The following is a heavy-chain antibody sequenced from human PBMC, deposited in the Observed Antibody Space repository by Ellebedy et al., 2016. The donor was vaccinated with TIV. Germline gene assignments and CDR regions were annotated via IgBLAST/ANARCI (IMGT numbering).Heavy chain of an antibody. CDR1: GGSISSGGYY. Sequence: MPSETLSLTCTVSGGSISSGGYYWSWIRQHPGTGLEWVGYIYYSVSTNYTPSLKSPLTISVDTSKNHFSLKLTSVTAADTAVYYCAGLKNTYNYDSSGYDYFEYWGQGTLVTVSS. CDR2: IYYSVST. D-gene: IGHD3-22*01. CDR3: AGLKNTYNYDSSGYDYFEY. V-gene: IGHV4-31*01. J-gene: IGHJ4*02.